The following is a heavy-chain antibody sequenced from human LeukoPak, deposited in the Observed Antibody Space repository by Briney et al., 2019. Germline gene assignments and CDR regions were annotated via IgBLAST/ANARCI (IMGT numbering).Heavy chain of an antibody. Sequence: GGSLRLSCAASGFTFSDYYMSWIRQAPGKGLEWVSYISSSGSTIYYADSVKGRFTISRDNAKNSLYLQMNSLRAEDTAVYYCARVLGYCSSTSCYKAYFDYWGQGTLVTVS. J-gene: IGHJ4*02. CDR3: ARVLGYCSSTSCYKAYFDY. CDR1: GFTFSDYY. V-gene: IGHV3-11*01. CDR2: ISSSGSTI. D-gene: IGHD2-2*02.